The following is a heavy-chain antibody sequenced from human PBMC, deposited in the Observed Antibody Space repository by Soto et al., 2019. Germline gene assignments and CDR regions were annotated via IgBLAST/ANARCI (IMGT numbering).Heavy chain of an antibody. CDR2: IIPIFGTA. Sequence: GASVKVSCEASGGTFSSCAISWVRQAPGQGLEWMGGIIPIFGTANYAQKFQGRVTITADESTSTAYMELSSLRSEDTAVYYCARDLAAYGMDVWGQGTTVTVSS. CDR1: GGTFSSCA. CDR3: ARDLAAYGMDV. J-gene: IGHJ6*02. V-gene: IGHV1-69*13.